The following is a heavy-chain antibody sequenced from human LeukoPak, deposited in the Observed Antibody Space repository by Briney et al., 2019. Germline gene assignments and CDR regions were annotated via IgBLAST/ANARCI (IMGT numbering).Heavy chain of an antibody. CDR3: TRGRGGTIVWGYLDY. V-gene: IGHV1-8*01. CDR2: MNSNSGNT. Sequence: GASVKVSCKASGYTFTNYDIMWVRQATGQGLEWMGWMNSNSGNTGYAQKFQGRVTMTRDTSMSTAYMELSSLRSEDTAVYYCTRGRGGTIVWGYLDYWGQGTLVTVSS. CDR1: GYTFTNYD. D-gene: IGHD3-16*01. J-gene: IGHJ4*02.